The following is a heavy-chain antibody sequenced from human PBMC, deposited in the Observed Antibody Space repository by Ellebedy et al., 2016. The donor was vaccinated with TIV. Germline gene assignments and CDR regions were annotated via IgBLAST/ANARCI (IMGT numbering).Heavy chain of an antibody. J-gene: IGHJ2*01. D-gene: IGHD6-19*01. CDR2: IYYSGTA. CDR3: ARQRASGLWYFDL. V-gene: IGHV4-39*01. Sequence: MPGGSLRLSCSVSGGSISSGDYWWGWIRQPPGKGLEWIGSIYYSGTAYFNSSLKSRVTISVDTSKNHFSLKVNSVTAADTAVFYCARQRASGLWYFDLWGRGTLVTVSS. CDR1: GGSISSGDYW.